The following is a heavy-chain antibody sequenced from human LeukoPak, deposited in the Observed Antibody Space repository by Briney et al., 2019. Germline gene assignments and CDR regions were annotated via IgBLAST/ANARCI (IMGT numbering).Heavy chain of an antibody. CDR3: AKFEEGYYYDSSGYFDAFDI. Sequence: GGSLRLPCAASGFTFSSYGMHWVRQAPGKGLEWVAVIWYDGSNKYYADSVKGRFTISRDNSKNTLYLQMNSLRAEDTAVYYCAKFEEGYYYDSSGYFDAFDIWGQGTMVTVSS. D-gene: IGHD3-22*01. CDR2: IWYDGSNK. J-gene: IGHJ3*02. V-gene: IGHV3-33*06. CDR1: GFTFSSYG.